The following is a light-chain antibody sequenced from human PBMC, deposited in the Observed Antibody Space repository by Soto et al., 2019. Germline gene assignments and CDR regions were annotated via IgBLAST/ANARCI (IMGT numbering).Light chain of an antibody. CDR3: QQYSSYSVT. V-gene: IGKV1-5*01. CDR2: DAS. CDR1: QSAGSW. J-gene: IGKJ1*01. Sequence: DIHITHSPSTLSASVGDRVTITCRASQSAGSWLAWYQQKPGRAPKLLISDASSLEGGVPSRFSGSGSGTEFTLTINGLQPDDFATYYCQQYSSYSVTFGPGTKVDIK.